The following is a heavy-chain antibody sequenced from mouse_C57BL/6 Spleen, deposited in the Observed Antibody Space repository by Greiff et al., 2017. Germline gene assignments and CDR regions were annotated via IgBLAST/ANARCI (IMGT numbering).Heavy chain of an antibody. J-gene: IGHJ4*01. CDR2: IYPGSGST. Sequence: QVQLQQPGAELVKPGASVKMSCKASGYTFTSYWITWVKQRPGQGLEWIGDIYPGSGSTNYNEKFKSKATLTVDTSSSTAYMQLSSLTSEDSAVYYCAREGYDGYYPLAMDYWGQGTSVTVSS. V-gene: IGHV1-55*01. CDR1: GYTFTSYW. CDR3: AREGYDGYYPLAMDY. D-gene: IGHD2-3*01.